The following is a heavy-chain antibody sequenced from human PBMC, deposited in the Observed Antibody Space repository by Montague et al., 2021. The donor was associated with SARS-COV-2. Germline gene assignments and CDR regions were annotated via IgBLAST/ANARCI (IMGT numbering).Heavy chain of an antibody. Sequence: SETLSLTCVVSGGSISSINWWSWVRQPPGKGLEWIGEIYHSGSTNYNPSLKSRVIISVDKSKNQFSLKLSSVTAADTAAYYCARTGYSSGWHSFDYWGQGTLVTVSS. CDR2: IYHSGST. CDR1: GGSISSINW. CDR3: ARTGYSSGWHSFDY. J-gene: IGHJ4*02. D-gene: IGHD6-19*01. V-gene: IGHV4-4*02.